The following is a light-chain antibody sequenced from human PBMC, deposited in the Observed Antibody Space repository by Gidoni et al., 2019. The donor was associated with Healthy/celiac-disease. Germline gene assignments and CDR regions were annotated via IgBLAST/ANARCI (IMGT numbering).Light chain of an antibody. Sequence: DIVMTQSPDSLAVSLGERATINCKSSQSENYLAWYQQKPGQPPKVLIYWASTRESGVPDRFSGSGSGTDFTLTISSLQAEDVAVYYCQQYYSSPVTFGQGTKLEIK. J-gene: IGKJ2*01. CDR1: QSENY. CDR2: WAS. CDR3: QQYYSSPVT. V-gene: IGKV4-1*01.